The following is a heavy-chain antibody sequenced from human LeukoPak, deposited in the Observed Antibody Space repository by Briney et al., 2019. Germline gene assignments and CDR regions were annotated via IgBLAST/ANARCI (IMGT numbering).Heavy chain of an antibody. CDR2: ISAHNGKT. V-gene: IGHV1-18*01. CDR3: ARDYCSGEGCLHGLGY. CDR1: GYTFTTYG. Sequence: ASVKVSCKASGYTFTTYGINWVRQAPGQGLEWMAWISAHNGKTEYSQSLQGRVTVTTDTSTSTAHMELRSLRSDDTAVYYCARDYCSGEGCLHGLGYWGQGTLVTVSS. D-gene: IGHD2-15*01. J-gene: IGHJ4*02.